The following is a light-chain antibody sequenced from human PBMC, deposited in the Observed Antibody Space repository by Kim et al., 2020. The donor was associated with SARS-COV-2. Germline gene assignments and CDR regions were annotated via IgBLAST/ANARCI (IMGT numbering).Light chain of an antibody. V-gene: IGLV1-44*01. CDR2: ATD. Sequence: GKRVTISCSGRRANIGSNTGNWYQQLPGTAPKLLIHATDQRPSGVPDRFSGSKSGTSASLAISGLQPEDEADYHCAAWDDNLDTVIFGGGTQLTVL. J-gene: IGLJ2*01. CDR1: RANIGSNT. CDR3: AAWDDNLDTVI.